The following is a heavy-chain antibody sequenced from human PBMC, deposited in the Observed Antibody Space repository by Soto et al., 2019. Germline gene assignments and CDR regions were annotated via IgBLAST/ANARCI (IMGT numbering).Heavy chain of an antibody. CDR3: ARDLGATIRWYFDL. V-gene: IGHV3-33*01. Sequence: QVQLVESGGGVVQPGRSLRLSCAASGFTFSSYGMHWVRQAPGKGLEWVAVIWYDGSNKYYADSVKGRFTISRDNSKNTLYLQVNSLRAEDTAVYYCARDLGATIRWYFDLWGRGTLVTVSS. D-gene: IGHD1-26*01. CDR2: IWYDGSNK. CDR1: GFTFSSYG. J-gene: IGHJ2*01.